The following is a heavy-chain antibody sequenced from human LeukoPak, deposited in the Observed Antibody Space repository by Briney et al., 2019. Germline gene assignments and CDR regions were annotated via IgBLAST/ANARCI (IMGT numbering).Heavy chain of an antibody. CDR2: LTDNGGTT. J-gene: IGHJ4*02. Sequence: GGSLRLSCVASGFTFGNYAMGWLRQAPGRRPEWVSSLTDNGGTTYYVDSVKGRFTISRDNSKNTLYLQMDSLRAEDTAVYYCAKDRNYYDPSAYYDYWGQGTLVTVSS. V-gene: IGHV3-23*01. CDR1: GFTFGNYA. CDR3: AKDRNYYDPSAYYDY. D-gene: IGHD3-22*01.